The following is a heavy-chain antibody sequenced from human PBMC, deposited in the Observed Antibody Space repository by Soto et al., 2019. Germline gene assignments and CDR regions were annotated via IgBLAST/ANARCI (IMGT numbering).Heavy chain of an antibody. J-gene: IGHJ6*02. CDR2: ISYDGSNK. D-gene: IGHD2-2*01. Sequence: GPLRLSCAAPVFPFSSYGMHWVRQAPGKGLEWVAVISYDGSNKYYADSVKGRFTISRDNSKNTLYLQMNSLRAEDTAVYYCAKDSLYQLSCCYYYGMDVWGQGTTVTVSS. CDR1: VFPFSSYG. CDR3: AKDSLYQLSCCYYYGMDV. V-gene: IGHV3-30*18.